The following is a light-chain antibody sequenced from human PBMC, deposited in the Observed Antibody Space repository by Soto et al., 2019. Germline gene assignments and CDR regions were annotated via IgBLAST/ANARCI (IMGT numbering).Light chain of an antibody. Sequence: DIQMTQSPPSLSASVGDRVTIICRASQSISSHLNWYQQKPGKAPNLLIYDASTLQSRVPSRFSGSGSGTDFTLTIISLQPEDFATYYCQQSFSTPPTFGGGTKVEI. CDR2: DAS. V-gene: IGKV1-39*01. J-gene: IGKJ4*01. CDR1: QSISSH. CDR3: QQSFSTPPT.